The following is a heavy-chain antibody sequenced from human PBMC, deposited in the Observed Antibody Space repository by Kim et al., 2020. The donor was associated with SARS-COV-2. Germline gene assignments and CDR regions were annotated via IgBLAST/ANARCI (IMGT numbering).Heavy chain of an antibody. CDR3: ARSQTRGYNYGDFDY. D-gene: IGHD5-18*01. Sequence: RGSLRLSCAASGFTFSSYGIHWVRQAPGKGLEWVAVMWYDGSNKYYADSVKGRFTISRDNPKNTLYLQMNSLRAEDTAVYYCARSQTRGYNYGDFDYWG. V-gene: IGHV3-33*01. CDR1: GFTFSSYG. CDR2: MWYDGSNK. J-gene: IGHJ4*01.